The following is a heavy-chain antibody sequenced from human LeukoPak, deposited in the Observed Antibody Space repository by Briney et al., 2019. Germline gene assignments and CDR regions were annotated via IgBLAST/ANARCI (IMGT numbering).Heavy chain of an antibody. J-gene: IGHJ6*03. Sequence: PSETLSLTCTVSGGSISSYYWSWIRQPPGKGLEWIGYIYYSGSTNYNPSLKSRVTISVDTSKNQFSLKLSSVTAADTAVYYCARESRGWYGYYYYYMDVWGKGTTVTISS. CDR3: ARESRGWYGYYYYYMDV. CDR2: IYYSGST. V-gene: IGHV4-59*12. D-gene: IGHD6-19*01. CDR1: GGSISSYY.